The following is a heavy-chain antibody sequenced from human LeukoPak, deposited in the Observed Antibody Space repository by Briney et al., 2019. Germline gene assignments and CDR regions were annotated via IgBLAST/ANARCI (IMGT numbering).Heavy chain of an antibody. CDR1: GFTFSNAW. D-gene: IGHD2-15*01. J-gene: IGHJ3*02. CDR2: IKSKTDGGTT. V-gene: IGHV3-15*07. Sequence: GGSLRLSCAASGFTFSNAWMNWVRQAPGKGLEWVSRIKSKTDGGTTDYAAPVKGGFTISRDDSKNTLYLQMNSLKTEDTAVYYCTTDKDIVVVVAATTDAFDIWGQGTMVTVSS. CDR3: TTDKDIVVVVAATTDAFDI.